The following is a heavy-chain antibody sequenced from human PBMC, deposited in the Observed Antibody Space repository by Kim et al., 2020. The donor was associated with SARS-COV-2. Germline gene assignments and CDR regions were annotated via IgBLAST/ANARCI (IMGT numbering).Heavy chain of an antibody. Sequence: GGSLRLSCAASGFTFSSYGMHWVRQAPGKGLEWVAVISYDGSNKYYADSVKGRFTISRDNSKNTLYLQMNSLRAEDTAVYYCAKALRDITIFGVVDYWG. CDR2: ISYDGSNK. CDR1: GFTFSSYG. D-gene: IGHD3-3*01. J-gene: IGHJ4*01. V-gene: IGHV3-30*18. CDR3: AKALRDITIFGVVDY.